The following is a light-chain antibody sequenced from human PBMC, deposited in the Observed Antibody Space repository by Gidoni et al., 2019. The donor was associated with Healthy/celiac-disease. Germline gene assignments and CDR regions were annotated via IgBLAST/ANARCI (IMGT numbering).Light chain of an antibody. CDR3: QQSYSTPYT. Sequence: QMTPPPSSLSASVGDRVTITCRASQSISSYLNWYQQRPGRAPKLLIYAASSLQSGVPSRFSGSGSRTDFTLTIRSLQTEDFATYNCQQSYSTPYTFGQKTKLKI. CDR1: QSISSY. J-gene: IGKJ2*01. V-gene: IGKV1-39*01. CDR2: AAS.